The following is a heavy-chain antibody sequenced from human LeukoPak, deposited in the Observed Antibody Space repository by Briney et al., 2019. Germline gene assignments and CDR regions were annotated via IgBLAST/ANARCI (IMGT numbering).Heavy chain of an antibody. J-gene: IGHJ6*04. V-gene: IGHV1-18*04. CDR2: ISAYNGNT. CDR1: GYTFTSYG. CDR3: ARDPSPTLYYYYGMDV. Sequence: ASVKVSCKASGYTFTSYGISWVRQAPGQGLEWMGWISAYNGNTNYAQKLQGRVTMTIDTSTSTAYMELRSLRSDDTAVYYCARDPSPTLYYYYGMDVWGKGTTVTVSS.